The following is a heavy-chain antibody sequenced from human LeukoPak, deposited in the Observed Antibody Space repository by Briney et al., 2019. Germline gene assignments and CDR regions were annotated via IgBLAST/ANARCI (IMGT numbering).Heavy chain of an antibody. J-gene: IGHJ4*02. V-gene: IGHV3-7*03. CDR2: INPDGNKK. CDR3: ASLLVAGVASVDY. Sequence: GGSLRLSCAVSGLTFSSSWMDWVRQAPGKGLEWVASINPDGNKKYSADSVKGRFTISRDNAENSLYLQMNSLRAEDTAVYYCASLLVAGVASVDYWGQGTLVTVSS. CDR1: GLTFSSSW. D-gene: IGHD6-19*01.